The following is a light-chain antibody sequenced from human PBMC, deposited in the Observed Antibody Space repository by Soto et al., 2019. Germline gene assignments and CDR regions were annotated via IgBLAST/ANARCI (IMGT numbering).Light chain of an antibody. CDR2: EDN. V-gene: IGLV6-57*04. CDR1: SGSIASNY. Sequence: NLMLTQPHSVSESPGKTVTTSCTRSSGSIASNYVQWFQQRPGSAPTTVIYEDNQRPSGVPDRFSGSIDSSSNSASLTISGLKTEDEADYYCQSYDSSNKGVFGGGTKLTVL. CDR3: QSYDSSNKGV. J-gene: IGLJ2*01.